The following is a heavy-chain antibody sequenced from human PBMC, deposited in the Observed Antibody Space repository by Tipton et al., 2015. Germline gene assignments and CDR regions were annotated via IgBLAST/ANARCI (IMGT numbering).Heavy chain of an antibody. Sequence: QSGAEVKRPGASVKVSCKASGYTFTDYYMHWVRQAPGQGLEWMGWINPSSGGTNYAQKFQGRVTMTRNTSISTAYMELSSLTSEDTAVYYCARSIAASDLWGQGTLVTVSS. CDR2: INPSSGGT. V-gene: IGHV1-2*02. CDR1: GYTFTDYY. J-gene: IGHJ4*02. CDR3: ARSIAASDL. D-gene: IGHD6-13*01.